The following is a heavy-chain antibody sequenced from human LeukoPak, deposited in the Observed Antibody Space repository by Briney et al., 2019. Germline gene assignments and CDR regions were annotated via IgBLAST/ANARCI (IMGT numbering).Heavy chain of an antibody. CDR2: INTDSGGT. J-gene: IGHJ5*02. CDR1: GYSFNTYY. CDR3: SRHVVTLVRGVNNRKEDWFDP. Sequence: ASVKVSCKASGYSFNTYYMNWVRQAPGQGLEWLGWINTDSGGTNYAQKFLGRVTMTRDKANSTAYLELSRLRSDDTAVYYCSRHVVTLVRGVNNRKEDWFDPWGQGTLVSVSS. V-gene: IGHV1-2*02. D-gene: IGHD3-10*01.